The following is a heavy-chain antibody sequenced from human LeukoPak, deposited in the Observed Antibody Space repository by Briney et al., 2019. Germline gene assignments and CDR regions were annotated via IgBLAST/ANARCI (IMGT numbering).Heavy chain of an antibody. CDR1: GGSISSYY. CDR3: ARGFGGSSSWYSNWFDP. D-gene: IGHD6-13*01. Sequence: SETLSLTCSVSGGSISSYYWSWIRQPPGKGLEWIGCIYSSGRTSYNPSLKSRVTISVDTSNNQFSLRLSSVTAADTAVYYCARGFGGSSSWYSNWFDPWGQGTLVTVSS. V-gene: IGHV4-59*01. CDR2: IYSSGRT. J-gene: IGHJ5*02.